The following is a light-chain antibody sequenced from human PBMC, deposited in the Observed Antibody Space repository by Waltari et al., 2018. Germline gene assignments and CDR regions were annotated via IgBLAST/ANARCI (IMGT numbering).Light chain of an antibody. CDR1: QSVSRF. CDR3: QKYDRLPAT. CDR2: GAS. Sequence: DIEFTQSPGTLSLSPGERGTLSCRASQSVSRFLAWYQQKPGQAPRLLIYGASTRATGIPDRFSGSGSGTDFSLTISRLETEDFAVYYCQKYDRLPATFGQGTKVEIK. V-gene: IGKV3-20*01. J-gene: IGKJ1*01.